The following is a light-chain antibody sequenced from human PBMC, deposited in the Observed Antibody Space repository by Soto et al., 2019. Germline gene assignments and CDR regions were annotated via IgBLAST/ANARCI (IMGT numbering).Light chain of an antibody. CDR1: QSFDSW. V-gene: IGKV1-5*03. CDR2: KAS. CDR3: QQYNSYSSIT. J-gene: IGKJ5*01. Sequence: DVQMTQSPSTLSASVGDRVTITCRASQSFDSWLAWYQQKPGKAPNLLIYKASTLETGVPSRFSGSGSGTEFTLTISSLQSDDFATYYCQQYNSYSSITFGQGTRLEIK.